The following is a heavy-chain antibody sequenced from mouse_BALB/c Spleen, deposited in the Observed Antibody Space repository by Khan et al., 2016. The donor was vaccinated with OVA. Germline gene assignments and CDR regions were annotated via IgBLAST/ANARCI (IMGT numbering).Heavy chain of an antibody. Sequence: QVQLKESGPGLVAPSQSLSITCTISGFSLTNYGVHWVRQPPGKGLEWLVLMWNDGSTTYNSALKSRLTISKDNSKSQVFLKMNSLQTDDTAMYFCARQPYYLNNIMDAWGQGTSVTVSS. CDR2: MWNDGST. V-gene: IGHV2-6-1*01. D-gene: IGHD2-10*01. CDR3: ARQPYYLNNIMDA. J-gene: IGHJ4*01. CDR1: GFSLTNYG.